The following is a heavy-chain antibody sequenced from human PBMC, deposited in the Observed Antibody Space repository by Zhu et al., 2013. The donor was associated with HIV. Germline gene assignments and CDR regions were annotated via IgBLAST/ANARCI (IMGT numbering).Heavy chain of an antibody. CDR1: GYTFTNYG. D-gene: IGHD2-15*01. J-gene: IGHJ4*02. Sequence: QVQLVQSGAEVKKPGASVKVSCKASGYTFTNYGITWVRQAPGQGLEWMGWISTYNGNTNYPQKLQGRVTMTTDTSTSTAYMELTSLTSEDTAVYHCAEGGGGNALRYFDYWGQGTLVTVSS. V-gene: IGHV1-18*01. CDR2: ISTYNGNT. CDR3: AEGGGGNALRYFDY.